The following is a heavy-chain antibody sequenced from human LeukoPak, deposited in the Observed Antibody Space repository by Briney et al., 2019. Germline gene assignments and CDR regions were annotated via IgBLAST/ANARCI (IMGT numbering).Heavy chain of an antibody. CDR2: INHSGST. D-gene: IGHD6-13*01. CDR3: ARDAAAAGAEGGLAY. V-gene: IGHV4-34*01. J-gene: IGHJ4*02. CDR1: GGSFSGYY. Sequence: PSETLSLTCAVYGGSFSGYYWSWIRQPPGKGLEWIGEINHSGSTNYNPSLKSRVTISVDTSKNQFSLKLSSVTAADTPVYYWARDAAAAGAEGGLAYWGQGTRVTVSS.